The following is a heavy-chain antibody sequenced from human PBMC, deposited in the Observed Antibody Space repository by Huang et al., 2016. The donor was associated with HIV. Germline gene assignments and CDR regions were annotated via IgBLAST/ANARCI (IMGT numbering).Heavy chain of an antibody. J-gene: IGHJ4*02. Sequence: QVQLVESGGAVVQPGRSLRISCAASGFSFSSFGMQWLRQAPGKGLEWVAVTSHDESKKFYADSVQGRFTISRYNSRNTLYLQMNSLRPEDTAVYYCAKTLAVAGFDSWGQGTLVTVSS. V-gene: IGHV3-30*18. CDR1: GFSFSSFG. CDR2: TSHDESKK. CDR3: AKTLAVAGFDS. D-gene: IGHD6-19*01.